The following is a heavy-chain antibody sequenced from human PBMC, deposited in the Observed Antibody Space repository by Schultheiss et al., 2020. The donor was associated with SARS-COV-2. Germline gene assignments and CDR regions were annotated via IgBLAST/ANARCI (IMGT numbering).Heavy chain of an antibody. Sequence: GESLKISCKGSGYSFTSYWIGWVRQMPGKGLEWMGIIDPRDSDTRYSPSFQGQVTISADKSISTAYLQWSSLKASDTAMYYCARVGYSYGSGYYGMDVWGQGTTVTVSS. V-gene: IGHV5-51*01. CDR3: ARVGYSYGSGYYGMDV. J-gene: IGHJ6*02. CDR2: IDPRDSDT. D-gene: IGHD5-18*01. CDR1: GYSFTSYW.